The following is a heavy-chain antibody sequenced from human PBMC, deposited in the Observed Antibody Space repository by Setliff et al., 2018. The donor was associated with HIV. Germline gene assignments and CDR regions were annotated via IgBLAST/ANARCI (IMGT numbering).Heavy chain of an antibody. V-gene: IGHV4-34*01. Sequence: SETLSLTCAVYGGSLSGYYWRWIRQPPGKGLEWIGDVSHTGSINYNPSLKSRITISADTPKNQFSLKLSSVTAADTAVYYCAREGTYSGTYWVRRVASFDIWGQGTMVTVSS. D-gene: IGHD1-26*01. CDR1: GGSLSGYY. CDR3: AREGTYSGTYWVRRVASFDI. CDR2: VSHTGSI. J-gene: IGHJ3*02.